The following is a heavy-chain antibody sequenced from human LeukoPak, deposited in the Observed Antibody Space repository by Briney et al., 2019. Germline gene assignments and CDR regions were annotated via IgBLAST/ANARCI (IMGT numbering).Heavy chain of an antibody. J-gene: IGHJ3*02. V-gene: IGHV4-34*01. Sequence: PSETLSLTCAVYGGSFSGYYWSWIRQPPGKGLEWIGEINHSGSTNYNPSLKSRVTISVDTSKNQFSLKLSSVTAADTAVYYCARGQLPYSSGWYGRAFDIWGQGTMVTVSS. D-gene: IGHD6-19*01. CDR2: INHSGST. CDR1: GGSFSGYY. CDR3: ARGQLPYSSGWYGRAFDI.